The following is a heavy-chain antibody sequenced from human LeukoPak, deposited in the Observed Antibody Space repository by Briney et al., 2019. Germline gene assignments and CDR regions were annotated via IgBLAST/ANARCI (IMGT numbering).Heavy chain of an antibody. Sequence: GESLKISCKGSGYTFHSYWIAWVRQMPGKGLEWMGIIYPGDSDTRYSPSFQGQVTISADKSIRTAYLQWSSLKASDTAMYYCARPKDSGWSLTLDYWGQGTLVTVSS. CDR2: IYPGDSDT. CDR3: ARPKDSGWSLTLDY. J-gene: IGHJ4*02. CDR1: GYTFHSYW. V-gene: IGHV5-51*01. D-gene: IGHD6-19*01.